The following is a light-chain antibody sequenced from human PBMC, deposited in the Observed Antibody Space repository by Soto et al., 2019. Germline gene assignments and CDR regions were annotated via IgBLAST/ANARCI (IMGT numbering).Light chain of an antibody. Sequence: DIVMTQSPDSLAVFLGERPTINCKSSQSVLYSSNNKNYLAWYQHKPGQPPKVIIYWASTRESVVPDLFSGSVSGTHFTLTISGLQAEDVAVYCSHQYYFSPHTFGGGAKVQSK. J-gene: IGKJ4*01. V-gene: IGKV4-1*01. CDR1: QSVLYSSNNKNY. CDR3: HQYYFSPHT. CDR2: WAS.